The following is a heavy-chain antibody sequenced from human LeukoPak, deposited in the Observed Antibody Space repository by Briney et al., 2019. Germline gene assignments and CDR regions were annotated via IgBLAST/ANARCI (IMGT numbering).Heavy chain of an antibody. J-gene: IGHJ4*02. CDR2: IYHSGTT. D-gene: IGHD2-2*02. CDR1: GGSISSSNW. V-gene: IGHV4-4*02. Sequence: PSETLSLTCAVSGGSISSSNWWSGVRQPPGKGLEWIGEIYHSGTTNYNPSLKRRVTMSVDKSKNQFSLKLSSVTAADTAVYYCASRTGYCSSTSCYSFDSWGQGTLVTVSS. CDR3: ASRTGYCSSTSCYSFDS.